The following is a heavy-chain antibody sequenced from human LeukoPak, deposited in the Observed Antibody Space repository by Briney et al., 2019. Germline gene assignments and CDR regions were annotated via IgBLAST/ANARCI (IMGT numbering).Heavy chain of an antibody. CDR3: ARTSAGAAAGEFDY. V-gene: IGHV1-46*01. D-gene: IGHD6-13*01. CDR1: GYTFTSYY. J-gene: IGHJ4*02. Sequence: ASVKVSCKASGYTFTSYYMHWVRQAPGQGLEWMGIINPSGGSTSYAQKFQGRVTMTSDTSISTAYMALNSLRSDDAAVYYCARTSAGAAAGEFDYWGQGTLVTVSS. CDR2: INPSGGST.